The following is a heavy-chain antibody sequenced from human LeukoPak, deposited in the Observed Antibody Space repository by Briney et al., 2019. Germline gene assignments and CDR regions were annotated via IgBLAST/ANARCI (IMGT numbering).Heavy chain of an antibody. V-gene: IGHV3-30-3*01. CDR1: GFTFSSYA. CDR2: ISYDGSNK. CDR3: ARVNEYSSGWSFDY. Sequence: GGSLRLSCAASGFTFSSYAMHWVRQAPGKGLEWVAVISYDGSNKYYADSVKGRFTISRDNSKNTLYLQMNSLRAEDTAVYYCARVNEYSSGWSFDYWGQGTLVTVPS. J-gene: IGHJ4*02. D-gene: IGHD6-19*01.